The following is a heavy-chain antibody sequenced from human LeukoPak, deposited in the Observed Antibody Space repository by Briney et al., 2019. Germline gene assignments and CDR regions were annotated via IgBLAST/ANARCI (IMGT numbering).Heavy chain of an antibody. CDR2: IYYSGST. J-gene: IGHJ6*02. D-gene: IGHD1-1*01. CDR1: SGSVSSGSYY. V-gene: IGHV4-61*01. CDR3: ASNEAVPYYYGMDV. Sequence: SETLSLTCTVSSGSVSSGSYYWSWIRQPPGKGLEWIGYIYYSGSTNYNPSLKSRVTISVDTSQNQFSLKLNSVTAADTAVYYCASNEAVPYYYGMDVWGQGTTVTVSS.